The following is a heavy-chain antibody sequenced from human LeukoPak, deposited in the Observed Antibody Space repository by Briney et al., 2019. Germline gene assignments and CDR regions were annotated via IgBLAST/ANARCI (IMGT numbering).Heavy chain of an antibody. CDR2: IIPILGKA. V-gene: IGHV1-69*04. CDR3: AREHYYGSGSYYGNWFDP. CDR1: GGTFSSYA. D-gene: IGHD3-10*01. J-gene: IGHJ5*02. Sequence: ASVKVSCKSSGGTFSSYAISWVRQAPGQGLEWMGRIIPILGKANYAQKFQGRVTITADKSTSTAYMELSSLRSEDTAVYYCAREHYYGSGSYYGNWFDPWGQGTLVTVSS.